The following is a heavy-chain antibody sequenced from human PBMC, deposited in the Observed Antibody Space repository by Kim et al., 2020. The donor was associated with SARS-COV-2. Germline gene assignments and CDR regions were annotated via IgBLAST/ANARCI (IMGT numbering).Heavy chain of an antibody. CDR3: ARAIRVDGGPYGTHFDY. CDR2: INTNTGNP. J-gene: IGHJ4*02. D-gene: IGHD3-22*01. Sequence: ASVKVSCKASGYTFTSYAMNWVRQAPGQGLEWMGWINTNTGNPTYAQGFTGRFVFSLDTSVSTAYLQISSLKAEDTAVYYCARAIRVDGGPYGTHFDYWGQGTLVTVSS. V-gene: IGHV7-4-1*02. CDR1: GYTFTSYA.